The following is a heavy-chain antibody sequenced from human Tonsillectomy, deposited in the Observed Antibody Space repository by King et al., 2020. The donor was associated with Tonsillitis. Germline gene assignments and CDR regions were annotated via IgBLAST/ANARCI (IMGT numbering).Heavy chain of an antibody. CDR2: INHSGST. D-gene: IGHD2-2*01. CDR3: ATSTTYHSPACSSSSCPNWFDP. Sequence: VQLQQWGAGLLKPSETLSLTCAVYGGSFSGYSWSWIRQPPGKGLEWIGEINHSGSTNYNPSLKSRVTMAVDTAKNQFPLKLSSVTAADTAVYYCATSTTYHSPACSSSSCPNWFDPWGQGTLVTVSS. CDR1: GGSFSGYS. J-gene: IGHJ5*02. V-gene: IGHV4-34*01.